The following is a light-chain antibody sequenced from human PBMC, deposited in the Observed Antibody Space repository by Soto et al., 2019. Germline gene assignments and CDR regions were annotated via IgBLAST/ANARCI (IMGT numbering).Light chain of an antibody. J-gene: IGKJ4*01. Sequence: EKVLTQSASTLSGSTGERATLSCGASQSGSSNLAWYQQKPGQAPRLLIYGASTRATGIPARFSGSGSGTEFTLTISSLQSEDFAVYYCQHRNNWPLTFGGGTKVDIK. CDR2: GAS. CDR1: QSGSSN. V-gene: IGKV3-15*01. CDR3: QHRNNWPLT.